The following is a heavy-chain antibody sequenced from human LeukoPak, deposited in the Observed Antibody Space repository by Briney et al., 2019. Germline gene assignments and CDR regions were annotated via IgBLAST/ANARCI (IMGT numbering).Heavy chain of an antibody. CDR3: ARHGPLPYDFWSGLNWFDP. J-gene: IGHJ5*02. V-gene: IGHV5-51*01. CDR1: GYSFTSYW. D-gene: IGHD3-3*01. CDR2: IYPGDSDT. Sequence: GESLKISCKGSGYSFTSYWIGWVRQMPGKGLEWMGIIYPGDSDTRYSPSFQGQVTISADKSISTAYLQWSSLKTSDTAMYYCARHGPLPYDFWSGLNWFDPWGQGTLVTVSS.